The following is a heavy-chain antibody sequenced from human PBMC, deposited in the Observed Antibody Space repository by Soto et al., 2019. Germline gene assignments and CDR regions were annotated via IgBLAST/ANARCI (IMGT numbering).Heavy chain of an antibody. CDR1: GYTFTSYG. CDR3: ARDHYGDRLGD. D-gene: IGHD4-17*01. CDR2: ISAYNGNT. V-gene: IGHV1-18*04. Sequence: QVQLVQSGAEAKKPGASVKVSCKASGYTFTSYGIRWVRQAPGQGLEWMGWISAYNGNTNYEQKLQCRVTMTTETSTSKAYMERRSLRSDDTAVDYCARDHYGDRLGDWGQVTLVTASS. J-gene: IGHJ4*02.